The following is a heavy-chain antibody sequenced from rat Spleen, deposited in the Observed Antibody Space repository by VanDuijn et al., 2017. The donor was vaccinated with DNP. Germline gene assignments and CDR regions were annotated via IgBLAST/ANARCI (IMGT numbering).Heavy chain of an antibody. Sequence: EVQLVESGGGLVQPGRSLKISCAVSGFPFSDYYMAWVRQAPTQGLEWLASISNDGDTTFYRNSVKGRFTISRDNAESTLYLQVDSLRSEDTATYYCARPDYWGQGVMVTVSS. V-gene: IGHV5S23*01. CDR2: ISNDGDTT. J-gene: IGHJ2*01. CDR3: ARPDY. CDR1: GFPFSDYY.